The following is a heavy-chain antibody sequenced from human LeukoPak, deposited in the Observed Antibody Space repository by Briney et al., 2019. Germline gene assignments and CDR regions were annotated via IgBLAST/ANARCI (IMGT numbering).Heavy chain of an antibody. CDR2: VTGSGTRK. CDR3: ANRWYSFDY. Sequence: PGGSLRLSCPASGFTFSNYAMTGVGQAPGKGLEGVSTVTGSGTRKCYADSVKGTFTISRDNSKNTLYLQIKSVCVEDTAVCDCANRWYSFDYWGQGTLVTVSS. D-gene: IGHD4-23*01. J-gene: IGHJ4*02. V-gene: IGHV3-23*01. CDR1: GFTFSNYA.